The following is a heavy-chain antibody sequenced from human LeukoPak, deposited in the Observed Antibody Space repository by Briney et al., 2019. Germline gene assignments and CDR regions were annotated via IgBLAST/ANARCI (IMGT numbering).Heavy chain of an antibody. CDR1: GGCLSSSSYY. D-gene: IGHD2-21*02. J-gene: IGHJ3*02. Sequence: SETLSLTCSASGGCLSSSSYYWGWIRQPPGKGLEWIGSIYYSGSSYYNPSLKSRATMSLDTSKNQFSLKVTSVTAADTAVYYCARDLYCGGDCYHDAFDIWGQGTMVTVSS. V-gene: IGHV4-39*07. CDR2: IYYSGSS. CDR3: ARDLYCGGDCYHDAFDI.